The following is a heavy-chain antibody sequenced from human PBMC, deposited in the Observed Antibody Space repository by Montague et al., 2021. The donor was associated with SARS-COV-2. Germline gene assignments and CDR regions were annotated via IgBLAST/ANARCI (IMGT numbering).Heavy chain of an antibody. CDR2: IYYSGRT. Sequence: SETLSLTCSVSGGSISTYYWSWIRQPPGKGLEWIGYIYYSGRTNYNPSLKSRVTISIDTSKNQFSLELSSVTAADMAVYYCASPGGYCTGGSCYHVYWGQGTLVTVSS. D-gene: IGHD2-15*01. J-gene: IGHJ4*02. V-gene: IGHV4-59*01. CDR1: GGSISTYY. CDR3: ASPGGYCTGGSCYHVY.